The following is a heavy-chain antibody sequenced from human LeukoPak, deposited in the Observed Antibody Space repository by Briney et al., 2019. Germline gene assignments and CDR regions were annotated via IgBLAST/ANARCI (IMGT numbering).Heavy chain of an antibody. J-gene: IGHJ6*03. CDR3: ASLWSHYYYMDV. Sequence: GGSLRLSCTVSGFTFDSYAMIWVRQAPGKGLEWISSISRGSTYIYYADSVRGRFTISRDNARNSLFLQMNSLRAEDTAVYYCASLWSHYYYMDVWGKGTTVLVSS. D-gene: IGHD3-3*01. CDR2: ISRGSTYI. V-gene: IGHV3-21*01. CDR1: GFTFDSYA.